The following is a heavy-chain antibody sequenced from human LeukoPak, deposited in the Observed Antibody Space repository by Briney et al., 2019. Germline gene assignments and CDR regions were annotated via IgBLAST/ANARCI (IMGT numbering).Heavy chain of an antibody. CDR3: AASSGYYFSHFDY. CDR2: IKQGGSEK. Sequence: GGSLRLSCAASGFTFSSYWMSWVRQAPGKGLEWVASIKQGGSEKYYVDSVKGRFTISRDNAKNSLYLQMNRLRAEDTAVYYCAASSGYYFSHFDYWGQGTLVTVSS. D-gene: IGHD3-22*01. J-gene: IGHJ4*02. CDR1: GFTFSSYW. V-gene: IGHV3-7*05.